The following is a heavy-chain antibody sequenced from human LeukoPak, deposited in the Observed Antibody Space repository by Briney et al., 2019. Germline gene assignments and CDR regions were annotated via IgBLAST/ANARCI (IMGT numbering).Heavy chain of an antibody. CDR1: GFTFSSYS. Sequence: GGSLRLSCAASGFTFSSYSMNWVRQAPGKGLEWVSSISSSSSYIYYADSVKGRFTISRDNAKNSLYLQMNSLRAEDTAVYYCARGTFSGYANDAFDIWGQGTMVTVSS. D-gene: IGHD5-12*01. CDR2: ISSSSSYI. J-gene: IGHJ3*02. V-gene: IGHV3-21*01. CDR3: ARGTFSGYANDAFDI.